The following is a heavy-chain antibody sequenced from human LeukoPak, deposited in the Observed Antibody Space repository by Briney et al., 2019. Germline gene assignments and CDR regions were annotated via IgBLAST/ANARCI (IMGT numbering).Heavy chain of an antibody. Sequence: SETLSLTCAVSGGSISSSNWWSWIRQPPGKGLEWIGEIYHSGSTNYNPSLKSRVTISVDKSKTQFSLKLSSVTAADTAVYYCARDLRVDTTYYYDSSGYRPDDYWGQGTLVTVSS. J-gene: IGHJ4*02. CDR3: ARDLRVDTTYYYDSSGYRPDDY. D-gene: IGHD3-22*01. CDR2: IYHSGST. V-gene: IGHV4-4*02. CDR1: GGSISSSNW.